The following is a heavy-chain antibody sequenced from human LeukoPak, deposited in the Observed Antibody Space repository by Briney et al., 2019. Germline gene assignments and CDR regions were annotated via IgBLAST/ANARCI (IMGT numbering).Heavy chain of an antibody. CDR3: ARGHYSSSWPIYYYGMDV. CDR2: INHSGST. CDR1: GESFSGYY. D-gene: IGHD6-13*01. Sequence: SETLSLTCAVYGESFSGYYWSWIRQPPGKGLEWIGEINHSGSTNYNPSLKSRVTISVDTSKNQFSLKLSSVTAADTAVYYCARGHYSSSWPIYYYGMDVWGQGTTATVSS. V-gene: IGHV4-34*01. J-gene: IGHJ6*02.